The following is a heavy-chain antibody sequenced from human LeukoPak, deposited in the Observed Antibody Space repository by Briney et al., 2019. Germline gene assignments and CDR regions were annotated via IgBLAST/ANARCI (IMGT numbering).Heavy chain of an antibody. CDR1: GGSFSGYY. D-gene: IGHD6-13*01. Sequence: PSETLSLTCAVYGGSFSGYYWSWIRQPPGKGLEWIEEINHSGSTNYNPSLKSRVTISVDTSKNQFSLKLSSVTAADTAVYYCARAIKQQLVTLYYYYYMDVWGKGTTVTVSS. J-gene: IGHJ6*03. CDR3: ARAIKQQLVTLYYYYYMDV. V-gene: IGHV4-34*01. CDR2: INHSGST.